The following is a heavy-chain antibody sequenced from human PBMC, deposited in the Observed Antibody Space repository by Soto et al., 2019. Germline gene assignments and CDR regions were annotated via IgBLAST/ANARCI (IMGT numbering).Heavy chain of an antibody. Sequence: SETLSLTCTASGGSSSSYYWIWIRQPPGKGLEWIGYIYYSGSTNYNPSLKSRVTISVDTSKNQFSLKLSSVTAADTAVYYCARVLYCSGGSCYDYWGQGTLVTVSS. V-gene: IGHV4-59*01. CDR3: ARVLYCSGGSCYDY. CDR2: IYYSGST. CDR1: GGSSSSYY. J-gene: IGHJ4*02. D-gene: IGHD2-15*01.